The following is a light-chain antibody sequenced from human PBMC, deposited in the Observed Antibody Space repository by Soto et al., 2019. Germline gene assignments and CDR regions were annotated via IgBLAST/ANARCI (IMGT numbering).Light chain of an antibody. J-gene: IGLJ3*02. Sequence: QSVLTQPASVSGSPGQSIASSCTGSSNDVGGRDYVSWYQQHPGKAPKVIIYEVTRWPSGVSGRFSGSKSGNTASLTISGLQPEDEADYYCSSFTNRNTWVFGGGTKVTVL. CDR3: SSFTNRNTWV. CDR1: SNDVGGRDY. CDR2: EVT. V-gene: IGLV2-14*01.